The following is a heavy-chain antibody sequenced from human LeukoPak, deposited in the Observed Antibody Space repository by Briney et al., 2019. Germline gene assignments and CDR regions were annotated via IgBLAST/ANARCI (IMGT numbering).Heavy chain of an antibody. CDR3: AKEHLPVTIAVTRYFDY. V-gene: IGHV3-23*01. D-gene: IGHD6-19*01. J-gene: IGHJ4*02. CDR1: GFTFSSYG. Sequence: GGSLRLSCAASGFTFSSYGMSWVRQAPGKGLEWVSAISGSGGSTYYADSVKGRFTISRDNSKNTLYLQMNSLRAEDTAVYYCAKEHLPVTIAVTRYFDYWGQGTLVTVSS. CDR2: ISGSGGST.